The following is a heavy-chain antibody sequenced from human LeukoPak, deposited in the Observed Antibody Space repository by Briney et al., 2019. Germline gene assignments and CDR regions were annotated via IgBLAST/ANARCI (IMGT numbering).Heavy chain of an antibody. Sequence: SETLSLTCTVSGGSISSYYWSWIRQPPGKGLEWIGYIYYSGSTNSNPSLKSRVTISVDTSKNQFSLKLSSVTAADTAVYYCARLFGIYGYSVWGQGTMVTVSS. CDR2: IYYSGST. CDR1: GGSISSYY. V-gene: IGHV4-59*08. J-gene: IGHJ3*01. CDR3: ARLFGIYGYSV. D-gene: IGHD5-24*01.